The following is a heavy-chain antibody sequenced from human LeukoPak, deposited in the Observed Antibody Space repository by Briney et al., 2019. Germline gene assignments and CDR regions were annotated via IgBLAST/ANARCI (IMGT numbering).Heavy chain of an antibody. D-gene: IGHD1-26*01. V-gene: IGHV3-30-3*01. CDR3: ATPSGSYRHVDY. CDR2: IVYDGSNK. Sequence: GGSLRLSCAASGFTFSSYIMHWVRQAPGKGLEWVAVIVYDGSNKYYADSVKGRFTISRDNSKNTLYLQMNSLRTKDTAVYYCATPSGSYRHVDYWGQGTLVTVSS. J-gene: IGHJ4*02. CDR1: GFTFSSYI.